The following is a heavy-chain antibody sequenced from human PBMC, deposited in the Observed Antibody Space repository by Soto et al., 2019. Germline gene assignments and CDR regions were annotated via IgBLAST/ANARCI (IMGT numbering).Heavy chain of an antibody. Sequence: GGSLRLSCEASGFTFSDHYISWIRQAPGKGLEWVSYISPSASAMYYADSVKGRFTISRDNAKNSLYLQMNSLRVEDTGVYYCARGHYGLDVWGGGITVTVSS. CDR2: ISPSASAM. CDR1: GFTFSDHY. V-gene: IGHV3-11*01. J-gene: IGHJ6*02. CDR3: ARGHYGLDV.